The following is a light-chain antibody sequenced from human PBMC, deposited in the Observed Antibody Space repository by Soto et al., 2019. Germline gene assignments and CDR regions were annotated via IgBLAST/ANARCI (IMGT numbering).Light chain of an antibody. J-gene: IGLJ1*01. Sequence: QSALTQPASVSGSPGQSITISCTGTSSDVGGYNYVSWYQQYPGKAPKLMIYHVSNRPSGVSNRFSGSKSGNSASLTISGFQAEDEADYYCSSYTSTSTYVFGTGTKVTVL. V-gene: IGLV2-14*01. CDR2: HVS. CDR1: SSDVGGYNY. CDR3: SSYTSTSTYV.